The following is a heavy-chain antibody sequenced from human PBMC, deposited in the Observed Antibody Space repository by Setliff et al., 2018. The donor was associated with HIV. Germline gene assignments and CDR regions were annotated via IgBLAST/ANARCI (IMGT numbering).Heavy chain of an antibody. CDR1: GGSISSRNFY. V-gene: IGHV4-39*07. D-gene: IGHD1-26*01. J-gene: IGHJ4*02. CDR2: IAYTGSG. CDR3: AREVRWELPQGFDH. Sequence: KTSETLSLTCTVSGGSISSRNFYWGWIRQPPGKGLEWIGSIAYTGSGYYNSSLKSRVTISVDTSRNECSLKLTSVTAADTAVYYCAREVRWELPQGFDHWGQGSQVT.